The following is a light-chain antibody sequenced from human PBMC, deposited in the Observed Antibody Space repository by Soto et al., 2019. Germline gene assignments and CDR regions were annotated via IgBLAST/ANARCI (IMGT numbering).Light chain of an antibody. J-gene: IGKJ1*01. V-gene: IGKV1-39*01. CDR1: QSISSY. Sequence: DIQMTQSPSSLSASVGDRVTITCRASQSISSYLNWYQQKPGKAPKLLIYAASSLQSGVPSRFRGSGSGTDFNLTISSLQPEDFATYYCQQSYNTPRTFGQGTKVEIK. CDR3: QQSYNTPRT. CDR2: AAS.